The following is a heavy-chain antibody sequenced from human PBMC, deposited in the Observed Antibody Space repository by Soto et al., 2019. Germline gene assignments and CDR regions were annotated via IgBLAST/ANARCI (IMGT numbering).Heavy chain of an antibody. CDR1: GFTFSSYW. CDR3: ARDKRDLRFLEWSYYFDY. J-gene: IGHJ4*02. Sequence: GGSLSLSCAASGFTFSSYWMNWLLQAPGKGLEWVDNITQDGRNKYYADSVKGRSTVSRDNSKNTLYLQMNSLRAEDTAVYYCARDKRDLRFLEWSYYFDYWGQGTLVTVSS. CDR2: ITQDGRNK. D-gene: IGHD3-3*01. V-gene: IGHV3-30*01.